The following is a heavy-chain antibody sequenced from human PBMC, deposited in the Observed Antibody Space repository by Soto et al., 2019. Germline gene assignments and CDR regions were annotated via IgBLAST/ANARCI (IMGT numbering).Heavy chain of an antibody. CDR1: GGTLSRHG. Sequence: ASGMGSWKAAGGTLSRHGSSWLLRAPVQGLEWMGGIIPFFGTANYAQKFQGRVTVTADKSTSTAYMELSSLRSEDTAVYYCARSTPQSGSYVHIFDYWGQGTLVTVSS. D-gene: IGHD1-1*01. V-gene: IGHV1-69*06. CDR3: ARSTPQSGSYVHIFDY. CDR2: IIPFFGTA. J-gene: IGHJ4*02.